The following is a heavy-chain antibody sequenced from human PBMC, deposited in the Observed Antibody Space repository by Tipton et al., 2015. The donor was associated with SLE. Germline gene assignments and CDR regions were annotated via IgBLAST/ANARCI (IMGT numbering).Heavy chain of an antibody. CDR3: ARVGNDAFDI. CDR1: GGSISSYY. CDR2: IYYSGST. J-gene: IGHJ3*02. V-gene: IGHV4-59*01. Sequence: TLSLTCTVSGGSISSYYWSWIRQPPGKGLEWIGYIYYSGSTNYNPSLKSRATISVDTSKNQFSLKLSSVTAADTAVYYCARVGNDAFDIWGQGTMVTVSS.